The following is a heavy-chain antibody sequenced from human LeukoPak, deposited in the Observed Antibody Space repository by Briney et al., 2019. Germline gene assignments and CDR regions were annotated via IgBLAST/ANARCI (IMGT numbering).Heavy chain of an antibody. Sequence: SETLSLTCTVSGGSISSYYWSWIRQHPGKGLEWIGYIYYSGSTYYNPSLKSRVTISVDTSKNQFSLKLSSVTAADTAVYYCARVPISYYGMDVWGQGTTVTVSS. V-gene: IGHV4-59*06. CDR1: GGSISSYY. CDR3: ARVPISYYGMDV. J-gene: IGHJ6*02. CDR2: IYYSGST. D-gene: IGHD3-9*01.